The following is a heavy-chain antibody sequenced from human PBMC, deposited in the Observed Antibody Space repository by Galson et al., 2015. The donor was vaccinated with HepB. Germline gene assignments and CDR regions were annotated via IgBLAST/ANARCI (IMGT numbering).Heavy chain of an antibody. CDR3: AAGLVTGAWFDP. J-gene: IGHJ5*02. V-gene: IGHV1-46*02. Sequence: SVKVSCKASGDTFHRYTVHWVRQAPGQGLEWMGIINPIAGLATYAQNFHGRVTMTTDTSSNTVYMELRSLISKDTAVYYCAAGLVTGAWFDPWGQGTLVTVSS. D-gene: IGHD1-14*01. CDR1: GDTFHRYT. CDR2: INPIAGLA.